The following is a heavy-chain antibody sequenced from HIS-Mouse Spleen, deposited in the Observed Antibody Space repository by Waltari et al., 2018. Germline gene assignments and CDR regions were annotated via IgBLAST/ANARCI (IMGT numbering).Heavy chain of an antibody. CDR3: AREIPYSSSWYDWYFDL. CDR2: IYYSGST. D-gene: IGHD6-13*01. V-gene: IGHV4-39*07. J-gene: IGHJ2*01. Sequence: QLQLQESGPGLVKPSETLSLTCTVSGGSISSSSYYLGWIRQPPGKGLGCIGSIYYSGSTSFNPSLKSRVTISVDTSKNQFSLKLSSVTAADTAVYYCAREIPYSSSWYDWYFDLWGRGTLVTVSS. CDR1: GGSISSSSYY.